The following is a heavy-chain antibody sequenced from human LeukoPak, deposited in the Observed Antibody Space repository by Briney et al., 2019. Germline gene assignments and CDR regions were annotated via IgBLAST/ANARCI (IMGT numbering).Heavy chain of an antibody. CDR3: AHAHSGYYDSSGYYKHNFDY. Sequence: PSETLSLTCTVSGGSIGSGSYYWGWIGQPPGQGLEWIGSIYYSGSTYYNPSLKSRVTISVDTSKNQFSLKLSSVTAADTAVYYCAHAHSGYYDSSGYYKHNFDYWGQGTLVTVSS. D-gene: IGHD3-22*01. V-gene: IGHV4-39*01. CDR2: IYYSGST. CDR1: GGSIGSGSYY. J-gene: IGHJ4*02.